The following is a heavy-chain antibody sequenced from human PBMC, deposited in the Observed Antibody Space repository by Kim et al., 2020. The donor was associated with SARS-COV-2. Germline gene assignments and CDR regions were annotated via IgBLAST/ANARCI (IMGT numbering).Heavy chain of an antibody. Sequence: ASVKVSCKASGYTFTGYYMHWVRQAPGQGLEWMGWINPNSGGTNYAQKFQGRVTMTRDTSISTAYMELSRLRSDDTAVYYCARESYNWNYGGFDYWGQGTRVTVSS. CDR3: ARESYNWNYGGFDY. CDR2: INPNSGGT. J-gene: IGHJ4*02. D-gene: IGHD1-7*01. V-gene: IGHV1-2*02. CDR1: GYTFTGYY.